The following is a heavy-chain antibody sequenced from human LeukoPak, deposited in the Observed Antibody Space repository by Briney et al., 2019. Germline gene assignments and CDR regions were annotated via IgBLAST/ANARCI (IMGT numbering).Heavy chain of an antibody. CDR2: INHSGST. CDR1: GGSISSYY. CDR3: ASTSRYSSGGLDH. V-gene: IGHV4-34*01. D-gene: IGHD6-19*01. Sequence: PSETLSLTCTVSGGSISSYYWSWIRQPAGKGLEWIGEINHSGSTNYNPSLKSRVTISVDTSKNQFSLKLSSVTAADTAVYYCASTSRYSSGGLDHWGQGTLVTVSS. J-gene: IGHJ4*02.